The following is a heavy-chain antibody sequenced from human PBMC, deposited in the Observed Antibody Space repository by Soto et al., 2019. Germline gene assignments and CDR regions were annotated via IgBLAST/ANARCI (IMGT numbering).Heavy chain of an antibody. D-gene: IGHD5-12*01. CDR1: GFTFSSYA. V-gene: IGHV3-23*01. CDR3: AKFPRPIVATINRDY. J-gene: IGHJ4*02. CDR2: ISGSGGST. Sequence: EVRLLESGGGLVQPGGSLRLSCAASGFTFSSYAMSWVRQAPGKGLEWVSAISGSGGSTYYADSVKGRFTISRDNSKNTLYLQMNSLRAEDTAVYYCAKFPRPIVATINRDYWGQGTLVTVSS.